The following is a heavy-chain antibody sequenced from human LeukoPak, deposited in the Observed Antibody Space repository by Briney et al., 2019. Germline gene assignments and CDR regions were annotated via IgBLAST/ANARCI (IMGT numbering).Heavy chain of an antibody. D-gene: IGHD3-22*01. CDR2: INPSPGST. CDR3: VRDRITTIIVDPTDPRDVFDI. Sequence: GASVKVSCKASGYSFINYFVHWVRQAPGQGLEWMGIINPSPGSTSYAQKFQDRVTMTRDTSTGTVYMELSSLRSGDTAAYYCVRDRITTIIVDPTDPRDVFDIWGQGTMVTVSS. J-gene: IGHJ3*02. CDR1: GYSFINYF. V-gene: IGHV1-46*01.